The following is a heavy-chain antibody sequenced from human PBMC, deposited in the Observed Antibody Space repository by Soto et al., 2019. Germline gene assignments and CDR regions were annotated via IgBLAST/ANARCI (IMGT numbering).Heavy chain of an antibody. J-gene: IGHJ4*02. Sequence: GASVKVSCKASGYTFINYYMHWVRQAPGQGLEWMGIINPNGGSTSYAQNLQGRVIMTRDTSTSTVYMELSSMTYEDTAIYYCARDRAYSDSWTELHYWGQGTLVTVSS. CDR1: GYTFINYY. V-gene: IGHV1-46*01. CDR3: ARDRAYSDSWTELHY. D-gene: IGHD1-26*01. CDR2: INPNGGST.